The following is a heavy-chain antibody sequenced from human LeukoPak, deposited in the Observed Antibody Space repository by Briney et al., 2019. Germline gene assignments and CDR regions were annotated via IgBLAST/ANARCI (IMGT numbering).Heavy chain of an antibody. V-gene: IGHV3-66*01. CDR1: GCTFSSNV. Sequence: GGSLRVSCAASGCTFSSNVMSWVRQAPGKGLEWVSVIYSGGSTYYADSVKGRFNISRDSFKNTLYVQMNSLRAEHTGVYYCARESYYYGSGSYSAFDYWGQGTLVTVSS. CDR3: ARESYYYGSGSYSAFDY. J-gene: IGHJ4*02. D-gene: IGHD3-10*01. CDR2: IYSGGST.